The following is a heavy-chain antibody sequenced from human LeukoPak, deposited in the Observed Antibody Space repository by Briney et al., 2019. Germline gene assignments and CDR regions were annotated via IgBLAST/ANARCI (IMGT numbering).Heavy chain of an antibody. Sequence: SETLSLTCSVSGGSIRVNYWSWIRQPPGKGLEWIGYISNSGTTYFNPSLKSRVTTSVDTSKNQFSLKLSSVTAADTAVYYCARDTGTVVDYWGQGTLVTVSS. CDR2: ISNSGTT. CDR3: ARDTGTVVDY. J-gene: IGHJ4*02. CDR1: GGSIRVNY. D-gene: IGHD4-23*01. V-gene: IGHV4-59*01.